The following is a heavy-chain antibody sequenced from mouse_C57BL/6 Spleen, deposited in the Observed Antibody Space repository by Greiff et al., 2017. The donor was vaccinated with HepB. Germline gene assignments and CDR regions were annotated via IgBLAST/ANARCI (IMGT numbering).Heavy chain of an antibody. D-gene: IGHD1-1*01. Sequence: EVQLKESGGGLVKPGGSLKLSCAASGFTFSSYAMSWVRQTPEKRLEWVATISDGGSYTYYPDNVKGRFTISRDNAKNNLYLQMSHLKSEDTAMYYCARGTTAVGDYAMDYWGQGTSVTVSS. CDR2: ISDGGSYT. J-gene: IGHJ4*01. V-gene: IGHV5-4*01. CDR1: GFTFSSYA. CDR3: ARGTTAVGDYAMDY.